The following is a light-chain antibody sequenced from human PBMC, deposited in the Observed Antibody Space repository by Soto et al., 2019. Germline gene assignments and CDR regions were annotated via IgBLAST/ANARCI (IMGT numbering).Light chain of an antibody. J-gene: IGKJ4*01. CDR1: QSVSSN. Sequence: EIVMTQSPATLSVSPGERATLSCRASQSVSSNLAWYQQKPGQAPRLLIYGESTRATGIPARFSGSGSGTEFTLTISSLQSEDCAVYYCQQYNNWPPLTFGGGTMVEIK. CDR3: QQYNNWPPLT. V-gene: IGKV3-15*01. CDR2: GES.